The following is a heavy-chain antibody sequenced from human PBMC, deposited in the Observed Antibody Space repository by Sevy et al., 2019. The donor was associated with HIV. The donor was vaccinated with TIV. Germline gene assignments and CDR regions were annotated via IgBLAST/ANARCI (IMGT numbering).Heavy chain of an antibody. D-gene: IGHD1-26*01. J-gene: IGHJ3*02. V-gene: IGHV4-34*01. CDR1: GGSFSGYY. CDR2: INHSGST. CDR3: ARGWVIDAFDI. Sequence: SETLSLTCAVYGGSFSGYYWSWIRQPPGKGLEWIGEINHSGSTNYNPSLKSRVTISVDTSKNQFSLKLSSVTAADTAVYYCARGWVIDAFDIWGQGTMVTVSS.